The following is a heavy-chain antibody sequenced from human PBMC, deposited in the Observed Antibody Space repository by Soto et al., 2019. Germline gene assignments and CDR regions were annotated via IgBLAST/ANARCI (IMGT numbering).Heavy chain of an antibody. D-gene: IGHD6-19*01. CDR1: GYTFTSYG. V-gene: IGHV1-18*01. Sequence: QVQLVQSVAEVKKPGASVKVSCKASGYTFTSYGISWVRQAPGQGLEWMGWISAYNGNTNYAQKLQGRVTMTTDTSTSTAYMELRSLRSDDTAVYYCARVFGSGWNPLLGDGMDVWGQGTTVTVSS. CDR3: ARVFGSGWNPLLGDGMDV. CDR2: ISAYNGNT. J-gene: IGHJ6*02.